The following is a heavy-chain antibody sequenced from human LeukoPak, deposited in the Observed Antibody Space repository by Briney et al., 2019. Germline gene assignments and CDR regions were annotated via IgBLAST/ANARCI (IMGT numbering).Heavy chain of an antibody. V-gene: IGHV3-23*01. CDR3: AKGGYSSSWYFEF. Sequence: PGGSLRLSCAASGFTFSSYAMSWVRQAPGKGLEWVSVISGSGGSTYYADSVKGRFTISRDNSKNTLYLQMNSLRAEDTVVYYCAKGGYSSSWYFEFWGQGTLVTVSS. CDR1: GFTFSSYA. D-gene: IGHD6-13*01. CDR2: ISGSGGST. J-gene: IGHJ4*02.